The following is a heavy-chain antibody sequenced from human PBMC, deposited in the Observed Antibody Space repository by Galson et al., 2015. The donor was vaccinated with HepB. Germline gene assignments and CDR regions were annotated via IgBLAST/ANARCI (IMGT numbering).Heavy chain of an antibody. CDR2: VKPDEGEK. CDR1: GFTSNNYW. V-gene: IGHV3-7*01. Sequence: SLRLSCAASGFTSNNYWMSWVRQAPGKGLEWVANVKPDEGEKYYVDSVKGRFTISRDNAKNSLYLQMNSLRVEDTAVYYCARQPIMAGATGGFDYWGQGTLVTVSS. CDR3: ARQPIMAGATGGFDY. D-gene: IGHD1-26*01. J-gene: IGHJ4*02.